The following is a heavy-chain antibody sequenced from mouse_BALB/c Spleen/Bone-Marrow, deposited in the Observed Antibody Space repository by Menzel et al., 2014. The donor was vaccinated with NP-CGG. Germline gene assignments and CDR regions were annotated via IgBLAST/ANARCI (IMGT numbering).Heavy chain of an antibody. V-gene: IGHV5-6-3*01. CDR2: INSNGGST. J-gene: IGHJ2*01. CDR1: GFTFSSYG. D-gene: IGHD1-1*01. CDR3: ARDYYGSSDY. Sequence: EVHLVESGGGLVQPGGSLKLSCAASGFTFSSYGMSWVRQTPDKRLELVATINSNGGSTYYPDSVKGRFTISRDNAKNTLYLQMSSLKSEDTAMYYRARDYYGSSDYWGQGTTLTVSS.